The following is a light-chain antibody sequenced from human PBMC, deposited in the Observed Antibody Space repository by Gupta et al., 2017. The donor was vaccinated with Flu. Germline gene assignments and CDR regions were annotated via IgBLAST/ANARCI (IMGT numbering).Light chain of an antibody. CDR3: QQYGASPPHT. CDR2: GPS. V-gene: IGKV3-20*01. J-gene: IGKJ2*01. CDR1: QSIIASY. Sequence: EIVLTQSPGTLPLSPGETATLSCTASQSIIASYLAWYQQKPNQPPRLLVYGPSTRATGVPDRFTGRGSGTHFTLTINTLEPADSAVYYCQQYGASPPHTFGQGTKLEI.